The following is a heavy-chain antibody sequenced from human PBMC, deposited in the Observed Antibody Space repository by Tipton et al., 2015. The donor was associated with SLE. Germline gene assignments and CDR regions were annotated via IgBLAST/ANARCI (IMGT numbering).Heavy chain of an antibody. CDR1: GFTFSSYG. CDR2: IWYDGSNK. D-gene: IGHD2-2*01. V-gene: IGHV3-33*06. CDR3: AKGGIVVVPAGLYGMDI. J-gene: IGHJ6*04. Sequence: SLRLSCAASGFTFSSYGMHWVRQAPGKGLEWVAVIWYDGSNKYYADSVKGRFTISRDNSKNTLYLQMNSLRAEDTAVYYCAKGGIVVVPAGLYGMDIWGKGTTVTISS.